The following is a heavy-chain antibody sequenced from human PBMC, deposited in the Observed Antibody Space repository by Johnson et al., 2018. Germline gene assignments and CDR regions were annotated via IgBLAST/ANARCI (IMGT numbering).Heavy chain of an antibody. CDR1: GFTFSDYV. Sequence: VQLLESGGGVVQPGRSLRLSCAPSGFTFSDYVMHWVRQGPGKGLEWLAVISYDGKKKDYADSVKDRFIISSDNSKKTLFLQMSSLRPEVTAVYYCARAAGPYYYFYYMDVWGKGTTVTVSS. CDR2: ISYDGKKK. J-gene: IGHJ6*03. V-gene: IGHV3-30*03. CDR3: ARAAGPYYYFYYMDV.